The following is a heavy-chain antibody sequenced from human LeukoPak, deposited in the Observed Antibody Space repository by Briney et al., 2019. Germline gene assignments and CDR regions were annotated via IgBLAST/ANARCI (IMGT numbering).Heavy chain of an antibody. D-gene: IGHD6-19*01. J-gene: IGHJ6*02. CDR1: GFTVSSNY. CDR2: IYSADST. Sequence: QPGGSLRLSCAASGFTVSSNYMTWVRQAPGEGLEWVSVIYSADSTYYADSVKGRFTISRDISKNTLYLRMNSLRAEDTAVYYCARVAVAGPYYYYGLDVWGQGTTVTVSS. CDR3: ARVAVAGPYYYYGLDV. V-gene: IGHV3-66*01.